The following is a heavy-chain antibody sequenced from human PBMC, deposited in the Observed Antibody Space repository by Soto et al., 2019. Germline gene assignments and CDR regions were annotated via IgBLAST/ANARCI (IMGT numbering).Heavy chain of an antibody. CDR3: ARGDATKIVVTTYYAMDV. CDR1: GGSLSNFG. J-gene: IGHJ6*02. Sequence: QVQLVQSGAEVKKPGSSVKVSCTASGGSLSNFGISWVRQAPGQGLEWMEAIIPVFGTPNYAQKFQDRVTSNADESTTTGYMEVRSLTSEDTAVYYCARGDATKIVVTTYYAMDVWGQGTKVTVSS. CDR2: IIPVFGTP. V-gene: IGHV1-69*12. D-gene: IGHD3-22*01.